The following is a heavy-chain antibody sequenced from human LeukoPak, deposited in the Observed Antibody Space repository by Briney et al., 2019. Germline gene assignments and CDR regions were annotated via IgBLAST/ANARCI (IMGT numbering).Heavy chain of an antibody. CDR2: IYYSGST. CDR3: ASGGNSFFGAFDI. J-gene: IGHJ3*02. D-gene: IGHD4-23*01. Sequence: SETLSLTCTVSGGSISSSSYYWGWIRQPPGKGLEWIGSIYYSGSTYYNPSLKSRVTISVDTSKNQFSLKLSSVTAADTAVYYYASGGNSFFGAFDIWGQGTMVTVSS. V-gene: IGHV4-39*01. CDR1: GGSISSSSYY.